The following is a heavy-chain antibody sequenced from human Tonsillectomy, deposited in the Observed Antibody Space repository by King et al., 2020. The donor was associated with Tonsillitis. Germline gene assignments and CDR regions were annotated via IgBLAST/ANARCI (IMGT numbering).Heavy chain of an antibody. J-gene: IGHJ6*02. CDR3: ARGPGITTGTQDYNGMDV. D-gene: IGHD1-1*01. V-gene: IGHV3-30*02. CDR1: GFAFGTYD. Sequence: VQLVESGGGVVQPGGSLRLSCAASGFAFGTYDMHWVRQAPGKGLEWVAYIRYDGSSKEYADSVKGLFTISRDNAENTMYLQMNSLRTEDMAMYYCARGPGITTGTQDYNGMDVWGQGTPVTVSS. CDR2: IRYDGSSK.